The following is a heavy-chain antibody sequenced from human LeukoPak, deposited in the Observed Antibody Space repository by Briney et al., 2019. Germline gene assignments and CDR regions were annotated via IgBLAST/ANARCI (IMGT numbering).Heavy chain of an antibody. CDR1: GFTASSNY. D-gene: IGHD3-22*01. V-gene: IGHV3-53*01. Sequence: GGSLRLSCAASGFTASSNYMSTVCEALGKGPWWGSVVFIGGSTYYADSVKGRFTIPRDNSKNTLYLQMNSLRAEDTAVYYCARDRGTLRGYRENYYDRWGQGTLVTVSS. CDR3: ARDRGTLRGYRENYYDR. J-gene: IGHJ4*02. CDR2: VFIGGST.